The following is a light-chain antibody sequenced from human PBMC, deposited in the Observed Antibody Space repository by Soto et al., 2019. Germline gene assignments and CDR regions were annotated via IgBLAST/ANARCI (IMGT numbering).Light chain of an antibody. V-gene: IGKV3-20*01. CDR2: TTS. CDR1: QSVNDNH. Sequence: EIVLTQSPGTLSLSPGERATLSCRASQSVNDNHLAWYQQKPGQAPRLLIYTTSNRATGIPDRFSGSGSGTDCILTISRLEPEDFAVYYCQQYGSSLSITFGQGTRLEIK. J-gene: IGKJ5*01. CDR3: QQYGSSLSIT.